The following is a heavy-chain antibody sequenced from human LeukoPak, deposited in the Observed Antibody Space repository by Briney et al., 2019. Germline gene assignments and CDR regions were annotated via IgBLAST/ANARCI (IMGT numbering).Heavy chain of an antibody. Sequence: ASVKVSCKASGYNFNDYYIYWVRQAPGHGLESMGYIHPDGGSTNYAQKFQGRVTMTSDMSTNTVYMELRSLRSEDTAMYYCARAFNSVQPLDYWGQGTLVTVSS. CDR1: GYNFNDYY. CDR3: ARAFNSVQPLDY. V-gene: IGHV1-46*02. J-gene: IGHJ4*02. CDR2: IHPDGGST. D-gene: IGHD3-10*02.